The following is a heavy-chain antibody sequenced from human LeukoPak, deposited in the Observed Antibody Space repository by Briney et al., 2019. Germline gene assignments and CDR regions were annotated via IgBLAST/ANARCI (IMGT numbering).Heavy chain of an antibody. J-gene: IGHJ6*02. CDR1: GFTVSNNY. CDR3: ARSGAFNYGMDV. D-gene: IGHD1-26*01. V-gene: IGHV3-53*01. CDR2: IYSGGST. Sequence: GGSLRLSCAASGFTVSNNYMSWVRQAPGKGLEWVSVIYSGGSTYYADSVKGRFTISRDNSKNTLYLQMNSLRAEDTAVYYCARSGAFNYGMDVWGQGTTVTVSS.